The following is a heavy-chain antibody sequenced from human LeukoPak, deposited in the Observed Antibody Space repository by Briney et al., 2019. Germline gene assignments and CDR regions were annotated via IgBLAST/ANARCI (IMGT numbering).Heavy chain of an antibody. CDR2: TRNKANSYTT. Sequence: GGSLRLSCAASGFTFSDHYMDWVRQAPGKGLEWVGRTRNKANSYTTEYAASVKGRFTISRDDSKNSLYLQMNSLKTEDTAVYYCARGLHSGSYYFDYWGQGTLVTVSS. J-gene: IGHJ4*02. D-gene: IGHD1-26*01. CDR3: ARGLHSGSYYFDY. V-gene: IGHV3-72*01. CDR1: GFTFSDHY.